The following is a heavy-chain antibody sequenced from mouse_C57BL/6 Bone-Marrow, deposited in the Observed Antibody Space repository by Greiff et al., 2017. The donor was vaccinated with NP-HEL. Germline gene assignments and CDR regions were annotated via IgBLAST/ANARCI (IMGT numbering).Heavy chain of an antibody. CDR2: IYPGDGDT. Sequence: VQLQQPGAELVMPGASVKLSCKASGYTFTSYWMNWVKQRPGKGLEWIGRIYPGDGDTNYNGKFKGKATLTADKSSSTAYMQLSSLTSEDSAVYFCARDEYWGQGTTLTVSS. V-gene: IGHV1-82*01. J-gene: IGHJ2*01. CDR3: ARDEY. CDR1: GYTFTSYW.